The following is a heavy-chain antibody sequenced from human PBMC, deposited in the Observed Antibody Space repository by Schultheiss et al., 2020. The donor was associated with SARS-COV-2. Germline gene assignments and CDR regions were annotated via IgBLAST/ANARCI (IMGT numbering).Heavy chain of an antibody. J-gene: IGHJ4*02. CDR1: GFTFSNYA. CDR3: VSLVAVAATDY. V-gene: IGHV3-23*01. Sequence: GGSLRLSCAASGFTFSNYAMSWVRQAPGKGLEWVSHISGGGGSTYYADSVKGRFTISRDNSKNTLYLQMNSLRAEDTAVYYCVSLVAVAATDYWGQGTLVTVSS. CDR2: ISGGGGST. D-gene: IGHD6-19*01.